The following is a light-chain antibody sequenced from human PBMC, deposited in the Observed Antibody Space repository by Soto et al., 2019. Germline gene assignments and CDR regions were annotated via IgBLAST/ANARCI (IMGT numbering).Light chain of an antibody. CDR1: QGIAPY. V-gene: IGKV1-27*01. CDR3: QKYNSAPLT. Sequence: DVQMTQSPSSLSAFVGDRVTITCRASQGIAPYFAWFQQKPGKVPKLLIYATSTLQSGVPSRFSGSGSGTDFTLTISRLQPEDVGTYYCQKYNSAPLTFGGGTKVEIK. J-gene: IGKJ4*01. CDR2: ATS.